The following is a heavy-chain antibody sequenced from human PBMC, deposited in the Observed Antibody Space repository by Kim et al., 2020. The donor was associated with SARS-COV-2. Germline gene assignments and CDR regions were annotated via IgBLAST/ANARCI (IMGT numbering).Heavy chain of an antibody. CDR3: AKVSGEYSDY. CDR1: GFTFDDYA. J-gene: IGHJ4*02. D-gene: IGHD3-10*02. V-gene: IGHV3-9*01. CDR2: ISWNSGSI. Sequence: GGSLRLFCAASGFTFDDYAMHWVRQAPGKGLEWVSGISWNSGSIGYADSVKGRFTISRDNAKNSLYLQMNSLRAEDTALYYCAKVSGEYSDYWGQGTLVTVSS.